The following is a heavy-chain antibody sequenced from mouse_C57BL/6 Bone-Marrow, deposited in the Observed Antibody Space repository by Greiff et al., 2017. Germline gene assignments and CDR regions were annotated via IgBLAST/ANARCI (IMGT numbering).Heavy chain of an antibody. V-gene: IGHV2-2*01. Sequence: QVQLKESGPGLVQPSQSLSITCTVSGFSLTSYGVHWVRQSPGKGLEWLGVIWSGGSTDYNAAFISRLSISKDNSKSQVFFKRNSLQADDTAIYYCARKNYDYEGYFDVWGTGTTVTVSS. D-gene: IGHD2-4*01. J-gene: IGHJ1*03. CDR2: IWSGGST. CDR3: ARKNYDYEGYFDV. CDR1: GFSLTSYG.